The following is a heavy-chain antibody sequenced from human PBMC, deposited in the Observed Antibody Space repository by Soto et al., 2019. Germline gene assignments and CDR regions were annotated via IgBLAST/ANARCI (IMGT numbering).Heavy chain of an antibody. D-gene: IGHD7-27*01. J-gene: IGHJ4*02. CDR2: IYYSGST. Sequence: QVQLQESGPGLVKPSQTLSLTCTVSGGSISSGGYYWSWIRQHPGKGLEWIGYIYYSGSTYYNPSLQCRVTVSVDTSKNPFSQKLSSVTAAGRAVYYCAREPGYWGQGTLVTVSS. CDR3: AREPGY. CDR1: GGSISSGGYY. V-gene: IGHV4-31*03.